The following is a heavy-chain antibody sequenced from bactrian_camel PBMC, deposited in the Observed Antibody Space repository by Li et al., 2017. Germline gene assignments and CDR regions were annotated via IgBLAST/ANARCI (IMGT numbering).Heavy chain of an antibody. CDR3: ATANYGDSSMDA. J-gene: IGHJ6*01. Sequence: VQLVESGGGLVQPGGSLRLSCAASGFTFSSYDMSWVRQAPGKGLEWVSGINSGGLSTFYAGSVKGRFTISRDDANNTVYLQLNSLRTEDMAMYYCATANYGDSSMDAWGQGTQVTVS. V-gene: IGHV3S40*01. CDR1: GFTFSSYD. D-gene: IGHD6*01. CDR2: INSGGLST.